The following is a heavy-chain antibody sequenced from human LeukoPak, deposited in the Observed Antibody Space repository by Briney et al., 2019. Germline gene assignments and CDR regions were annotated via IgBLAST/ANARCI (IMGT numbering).Heavy chain of an antibody. D-gene: IGHD4-23*01. CDR1: GYTFTNYA. CDR3: ARDYGGNSVGDAFDI. J-gene: IGHJ3*02. CDR2: ISVYDANT. V-gene: IGHV1-18*01. Sequence: ASVKVSCKASGYTFTNYAISWVRQAPGQGLEWMGWISVYDANTNDAQKFQGRVTVTTDTSTNTAYMELRSLRSDDTAVYYCARDYGGNSVGDAFDIWGQGTMVTVSS.